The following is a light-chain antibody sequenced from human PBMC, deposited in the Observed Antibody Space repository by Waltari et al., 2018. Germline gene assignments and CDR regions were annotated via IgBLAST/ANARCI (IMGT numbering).Light chain of an antibody. Sequence: DIVMTQSPLSLPVTPGEPASISCRSSQSLLHSNGYNYLDWYLQKPGQSPQLLIYLGSSRASGVPCRFRGSGSGTDFTLKISRVEAEDVGVYYCMQALQTPSTFGQGTRLEIK. CDR2: LGS. V-gene: IGKV2-28*01. J-gene: IGKJ5*01. CDR3: MQALQTPST. CDR1: QSLLHSNGYNY.